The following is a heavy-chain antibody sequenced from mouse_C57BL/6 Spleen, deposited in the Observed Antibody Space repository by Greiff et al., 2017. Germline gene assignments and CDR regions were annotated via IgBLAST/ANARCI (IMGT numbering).Heavy chain of an antibody. V-gene: IGHV3-6*01. CDR3: ARDGGYYGSSHWYFDV. CDR1: GYSITSGYY. Sequence: EVQLQQSGPGLVKPSQSLSLTCSVTGYSITSGYYWNWIRQFPGNKLEWMGYISYDGSNNYNPSLKNRISITRDTSKNQFFLKLNSVTTEDTATYYCARDGGYYGSSHWYFDVWCTGTTVTVSS. D-gene: IGHD1-1*01. CDR2: ISYDGSN. J-gene: IGHJ1*03.